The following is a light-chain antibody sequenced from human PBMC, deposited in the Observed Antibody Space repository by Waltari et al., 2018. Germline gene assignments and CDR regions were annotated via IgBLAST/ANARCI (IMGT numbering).Light chain of an antibody. CDR3: QKYGTLPAT. J-gene: IGKJ1*01. Sequence: SCLASHVVSRYVACYQQKPGQAPRLRIYEASRRATGIPDRCSGSGSGTDFTLTISRLEPEDFAVYDCQKYGTLPATFGQGTKVEIK. CDR1: HVVSRY. CDR2: EAS. V-gene: IGKV3-20*01.